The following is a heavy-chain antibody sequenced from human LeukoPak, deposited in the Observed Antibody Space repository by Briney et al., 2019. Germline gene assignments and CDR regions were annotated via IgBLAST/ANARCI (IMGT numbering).Heavy chain of an antibody. V-gene: IGHV1-69*13. J-gene: IGHJ4*02. CDR2: INPIFDSA. Sequence: ASVKVSCKASGGTFSSYAISWVRQAPGQGLEWMGGINPIFDSANYAQKFQGRVTITADESTSTAYMELSSLRSEDTAVYYCARGPRTLGYCSTTSCYDFDYWGQGTLVTVSS. CDR1: GGTFSSYA. D-gene: IGHD2-2*01. CDR3: ARGPRTLGYCSTTSCYDFDY.